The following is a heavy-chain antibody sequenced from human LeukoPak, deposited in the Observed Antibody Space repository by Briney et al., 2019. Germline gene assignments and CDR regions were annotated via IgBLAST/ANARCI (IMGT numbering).Heavy chain of an antibody. D-gene: IGHD3-22*01. CDR3: AKCEAYYYDSSGYYYAY. V-gene: IGHV3-23*01. CDR1: GFTFSSYA. J-gene: IGHJ4*02. CDR2: IGDSGDST. Sequence: GGSLRLSCAASGFTFSSYAMSWVRQAPGKGLEWVSGIGDSGDSTYYADSVKGRFTISRNNSKNTLYLQMNSLRAEDTAVYYCAKCEAYYYDSSGYYYAYWGQGALVTVSS.